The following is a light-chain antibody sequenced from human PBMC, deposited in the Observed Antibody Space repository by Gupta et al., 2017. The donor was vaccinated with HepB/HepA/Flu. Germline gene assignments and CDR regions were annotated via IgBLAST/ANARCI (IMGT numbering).Light chain of an antibody. Sequence: QSVLTQPPSASGTLGQRVTISCSGSSSNIGSYYVYWYQQLPGTAPKRLISRNDQRPSGVPDRFSGSKSGTSASLAISGLRSEDEAYYHCAVWGDNSWVFGGGTKLTVL. J-gene: IGLJ3*02. V-gene: IGLV1-47*01. CDR3: AVWGDNSWV. CDR1: SSNIGSYY. CDR2: RND.